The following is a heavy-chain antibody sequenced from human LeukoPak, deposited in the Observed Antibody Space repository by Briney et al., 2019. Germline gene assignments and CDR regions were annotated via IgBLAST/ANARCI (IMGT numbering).Heavy chain of an antibody. CDR3: ARGLGYGSGSYYLGFDI. D-gene: IGHD3-10*01. J-gene: IGHJ3*02. CDR2: IYYSGST. CDR1: GGSISSSSSY. V-gene: IGHV4-39*01. Sequence: PSETLSLTCTVFGGSISSSSSYWGWIRQPPGKGLEWIGSIYYSGSTYYNPSLKSRVTISVDTSKNQFSLKLRSVSAADTAVYYCARGLGYGSGSYYLGFDIWGQGTMVTVSS.